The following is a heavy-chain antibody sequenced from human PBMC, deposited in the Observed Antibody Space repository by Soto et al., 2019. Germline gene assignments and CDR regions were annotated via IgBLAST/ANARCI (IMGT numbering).Heavy chain of an antibody. CDR2: INPSGGST. CDR1: GYTFTSYY. CDR3: AREVERYSYGYGAFDI. J-gene: IGHJ3*02. Sequence: GASVKVSCKASGYTFTSYYMHWVRQAPGQGLEWMGIINPSGGSTSYAQKFQGRVTMTRDTSTSTVYMELSSLRSEDTAVYYCAREVERYSYGYGAFDIWGQGTMVTVS. D-gene: IGHD5-18*01. V-gene: IGHV1-46*03.